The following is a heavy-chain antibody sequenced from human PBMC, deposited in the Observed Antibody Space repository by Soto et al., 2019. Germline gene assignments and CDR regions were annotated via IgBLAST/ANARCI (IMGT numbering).Heavy chain of an antibody. J-gene: IGHJ3*02. CDR1: GGPISSYY. CDR3: ARGSKEWAAFDI. Sequence: SETLSLTCTVSGGPISSYYWSWIRQPPGKGLEWIGYIYYSGSTNYNPSLKSRVTISVDTSKNQFSLKLSSVTAADTAVYYCARGSKEWAAFDIWGQGTMVTVSS. V-gene: IGHV4-59*01. CDR2: IYYSGST. D-gene: IGHD3-3*01.